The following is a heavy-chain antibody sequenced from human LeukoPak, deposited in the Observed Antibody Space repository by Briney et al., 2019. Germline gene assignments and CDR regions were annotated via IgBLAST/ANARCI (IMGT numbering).Heavy chain of an antibody. Sequence: SETLSLTCTVSGGSISSSSYYWGWIRQPPGKGLEWIGSIYYSGSTYYNPSLKSRVTISVDTSKNQFSLRLSSVTAADTAVYYCASPDPSSGYTYYMDVWGKGTTVTVSS. J-gene: IGHJ6*03. V-gene: IGHV4-39*01. CDR3: ASPDPSSGYTYYMDV. CDR1: GGSISSSSYY. D-gene: IGHD3-22*01. CDR2: IYYSGST.